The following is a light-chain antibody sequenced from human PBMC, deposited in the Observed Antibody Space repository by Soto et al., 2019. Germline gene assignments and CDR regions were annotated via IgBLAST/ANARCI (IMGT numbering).Light chain of an antibody. CDR1: RSNTGSNA. CDR2: HND. Sequence: QTVVTQPPSASGTPGQRVTISCSGSRSNTGSNAVNWYQQLPGTAPKLLIYHNDQRPSGVPDRFSGSKSGTSASLAISGLQSEDETDYYCAAWDGSLNGWVFGGGTKLTVL. J-gene: IGLJ3*02. V-gene: IGLV1-44*01. CDR3: AAWDGSLNGWV.